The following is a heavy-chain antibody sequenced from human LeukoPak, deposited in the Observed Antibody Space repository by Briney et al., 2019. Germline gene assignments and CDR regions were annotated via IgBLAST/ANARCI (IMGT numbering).Heavy chain of an antibody. CDR3: ARGGDWFGP. CDR1: GGTLSTYT. Sequence: ASVKVSCKASGGTLSTYTISWLRQAPGQGLEWMGRITPLLTITKYAQKFQGRVTITADRSTSTVHMELNSLTSGDTAVYYCARGGDWFGPWGQGSLVTVSS. CDR2: ITPLLTIT. V-gene: IGHV1-69*02. J-gene: IGHJ5*02. D-gene: IGHD3-10*01.